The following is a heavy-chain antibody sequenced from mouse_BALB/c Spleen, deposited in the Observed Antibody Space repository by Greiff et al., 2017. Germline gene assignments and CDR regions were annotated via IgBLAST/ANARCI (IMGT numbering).Heavy chain of an antibody. CDR2: INSNGGST. CDR3: AREGALRYPLDY. V-gene: IGHV5-6-3*01. Sequence: EVKLVESGGGLVQPGGSLKLSCAASGFTFSSYGMSWVRQTPDKRLELVATINSNGGSTYYPDSVKGRFTISRDNAKNTLYLQMSSLKSEDTAMYYCAREGALRYPLDYWGQGTTLTVSS. D-gene: IGHD1-1*01. CDR1: GFTFSSYG. J-gene: IGHJ2*01.